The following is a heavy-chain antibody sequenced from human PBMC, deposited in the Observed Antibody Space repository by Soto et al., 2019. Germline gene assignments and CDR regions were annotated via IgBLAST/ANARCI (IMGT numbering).Heavy chain of an antibody. CDR2: ISDSGGNT. D-gene: IGHD2-2*01. CDR3: ARRSSSTSCLDY. J-gene: IGHJ4*02. V-gene: IGHV3-23*01. Sequence: GGSLRLSCAASGFTFSNYAVSWVRRAPGKGLNWVAAISDSGGNTYYADSVKGRFTISRDNSKNTLYLQMNILGAEDTAVYYCARRSSSTSCLDYWGQGALVTVSS. CDR1: GFTFSNYA.